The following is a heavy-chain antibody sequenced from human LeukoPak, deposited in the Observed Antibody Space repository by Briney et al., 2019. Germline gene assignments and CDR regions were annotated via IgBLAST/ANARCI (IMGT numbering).Heavy chain of an antibody. D-gene: IGHD6-13*01. V-gene: IGHV3-21*01. CDR2: ISSSSSYI. CDR1: GFTFSSYS. J-gene: IGHJ3*02. Sequence: GGSLRLSCAASGFTFSSYSMNWVRQAPGKGLEWVSSISSSSSYIYYADSVKGRFTISRDNSKNTLYLQMNSLRAEDTAVYYCAKEITVAAAFDIWGQGTMVTVSS. CDR3: AKEITVAAAFDI.